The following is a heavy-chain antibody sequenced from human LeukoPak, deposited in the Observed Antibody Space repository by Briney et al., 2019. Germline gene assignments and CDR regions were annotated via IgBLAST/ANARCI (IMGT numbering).Heavy chain of an antibody. CDR2: ISSSGRLM. Sequence: GGSLRLSCAASGFTFSDYYINWIRQAPGKGLEWVSHISSSGRLMQYADSVKGRFTITRDNAQNFMSLQMNSLRPEDTAVYYCARDTNNGLDVWGRGTTVTVSS. D-gene: IGHD1-20*01. J-gene: IGHJ6*02. V-gene: IGHV3-11*01. CDR3: ARDTNNGLDV. CDR1: GFTFSDYY.